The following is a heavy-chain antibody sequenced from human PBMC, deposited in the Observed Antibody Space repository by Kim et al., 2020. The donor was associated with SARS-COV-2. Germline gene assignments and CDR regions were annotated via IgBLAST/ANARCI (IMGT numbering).Heavy chain of an antibody. CDR2: T. D-gene: IGHD4-4*01. Sequence: TYYNPTPGGRVSIPVDTSKNQFSLKMASVTAADTAVYYCASVAYSRFDYWGQGALVTVSS. V-gene: IGHV4-39*07. J-gene: IGHJ4*02. CDR3: ASVAYSRFDY.